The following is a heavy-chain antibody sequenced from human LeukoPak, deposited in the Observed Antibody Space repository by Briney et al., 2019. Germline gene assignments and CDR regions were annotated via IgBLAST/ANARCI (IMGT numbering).Heavy chain of an antibody. CDR1: GGSISSGGYS. CDR3: ARGYRDCSSTSCYKGDYYYYGMDV. CDR2: IYHSGST. J-gene: IGHJ6*02. V-gene: IGHV4-30-2*01. Sequence: SQTLSLTCAVSGGSISSGGYSWSWIRQPPGKGLEWIGYIYHSGSTYYNPSLKSRVTISVDRSKNQFSLQLSSVTAADTAVYYCARGYRDCSSTSCYKGDYYYYGMDVWGQGTTVTVSS. D-gene: IGHD2-2*02.